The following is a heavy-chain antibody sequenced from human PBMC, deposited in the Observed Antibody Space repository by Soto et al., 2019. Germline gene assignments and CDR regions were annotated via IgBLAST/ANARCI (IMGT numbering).Heavy chain of an antibody. CDR3: ARGKLRYCSSTSCPADYYYYYMDV. CDR2: ISSSSSYI. V-gene: IGHV3-21*01. Sequence: GGSLRLSCAASGFTFSSYSMNWVRQAPGKGLEWVSSISSSSSYIYYADSVKGRFTISRDNAKNSLYLQMDSLRAEDTAVYYCARGKLRYCSSTSCPADYYYYYMDVWGKGTTVTVSS. CDR1: GFTFSSYS. D-gene: IGHD2-2*01. J-gene: IGHJ6*03.